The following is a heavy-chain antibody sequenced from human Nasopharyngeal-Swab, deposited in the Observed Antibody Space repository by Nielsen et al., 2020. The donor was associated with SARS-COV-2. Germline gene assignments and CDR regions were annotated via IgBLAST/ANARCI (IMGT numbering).Heavy chain of an antibody. Sequence: GSLRLSCAVYGGSFSGYYWSWIRQPPGKGPEWIGEINHSGSTNYNPSLMSRATISGDTSKNQFSLKLTSVTAADTAVYYCARGRSDSSYPLYWGQGSLVTVSS. CDR2: INHSGST. CDR3: ARGRSDSSYPLY. D-gene: IGHD3-22*01. J-gene: IGHJ4*02. V-gene: IGHV4-34*01. CDR1: GGSFSGYY.